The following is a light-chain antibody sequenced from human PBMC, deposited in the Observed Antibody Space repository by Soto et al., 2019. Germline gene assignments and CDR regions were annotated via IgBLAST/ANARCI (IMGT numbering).Light chain of an antibody. CDR1: QSISIS. CDR2: GAS. CDR3: QQTYTTPEIP. J-gene: IGKJ5*01. V-gene: IGKV1-39*01. Sequence: PSTTSLSSSVGEKGNITFRASQSISISLNWYQLKPGKAPNLLMYGASYLKSGVPTRFSGSGSGTDFTLTISSLQPEDFATYYCQQTYTTPEIPFGQGARLAVK.